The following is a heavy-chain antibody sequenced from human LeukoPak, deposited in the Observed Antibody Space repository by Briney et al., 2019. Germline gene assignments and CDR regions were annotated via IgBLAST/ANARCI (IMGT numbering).Heavy chain of an antibody. Sequence: PSETLSLTCTVSGGSVSSGSYYWSWIRQPPGKGLEWIGYIYYSGSTNYNPSLKSRVTISVDTSKNQFSLKLSSVTAADTAVYYCARDRGPGFDYYGMDVWGKGTTVTVSS. CDR1: GGSVSSGSYY. D-gene: IGHD3-10*01. J-gene: IGHJ6*04. CDR3: ARDRGPGFDYYGMDV. CDR2: IYYSGST. V-gene: IGHV4-61*01.